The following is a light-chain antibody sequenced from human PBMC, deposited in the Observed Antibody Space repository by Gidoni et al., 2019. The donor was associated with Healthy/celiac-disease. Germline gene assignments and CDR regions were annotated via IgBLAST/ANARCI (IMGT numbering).Light chain of an antibody. Sequence: QAVVTQEPSLTGSPGGTVTLTCGSRTGAVTSGHYPYWFQQKPGQAPRTLIYDTSNKHSWTPARFSGSLLGGKAALTLSGAQPEDEAEYYCLLSYSGAHVVFGGGTKLTVL. CDR1: TGAVTSGHY. J-gene: IGLJ2*01. V-gene: IGLV7-46*01. CDR2: DTS. CDR3: LLSYSGAHVV.